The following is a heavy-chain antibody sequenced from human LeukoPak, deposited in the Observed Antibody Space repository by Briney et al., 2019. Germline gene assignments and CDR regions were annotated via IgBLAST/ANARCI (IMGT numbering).Heavy chain of an antibody. Sequence: GALRLSCAASGFTFSSYGMHWVRQAPGKGLEWVAVIWYDGTNKYYADSVKGRFTISRDNSKNTLFLQMNILRAEDTAVYYCARAAYDSSGYLTLWGQGTLVAVSS. CDR3: ARAAYDSSGYLTL. V-gene: IGHV3-33*01. CDR1: GFTFSSYG. J-gene: IGHJ4*02. D-gene: IGHD3-22*01. CDR2: IWYDGTNK.